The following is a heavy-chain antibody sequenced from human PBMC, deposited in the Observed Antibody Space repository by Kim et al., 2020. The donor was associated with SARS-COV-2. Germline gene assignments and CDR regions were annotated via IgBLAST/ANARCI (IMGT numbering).Heavy chain of an antibody. CDR1: GGSISSSSYY. Sequence: SETLSLTCTVSGGSISSSSYYWGWIRQPPGKGLEWIGSIYYSGSTYYNPSLKSRVTISVDTSKNQFSLKLSSVTAADTAVYYCARHYSGELGGLDYWGQGTLVTVSS. V-gene: IGHV4-39*01. J-gene: IGHJ4*02. D-gene: IGHD1-26*01. CDR2: IYYSGST. CDR3: ARHYSGELGGLDY.